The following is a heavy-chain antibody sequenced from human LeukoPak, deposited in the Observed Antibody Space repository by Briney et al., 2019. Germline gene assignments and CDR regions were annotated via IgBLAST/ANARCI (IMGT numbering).Heavy chain of an antibody. CDR3: SRRCGSGSYYDCF. CDR1: GGSISSSSYY. V-gene: IGHV4-39*01. D-gene: IGHD3-10*01. J-gene: IGHJ4*02. Sequence: PSETLSLTCTVSGGSISSSSYYWGWIRQPPGKGLEWIGSIYYSGSTYYNPSLKSRVTISVDTSKNQFSLKLSSVAAADTAVYYCSRRCGSGSYYDCFGGQGTLVTVSS. CDR2: IYYSGST.